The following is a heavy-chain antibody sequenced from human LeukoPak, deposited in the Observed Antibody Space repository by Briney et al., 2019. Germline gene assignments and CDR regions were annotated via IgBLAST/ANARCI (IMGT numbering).Heavy chain of an antibody. D-gene: IGHD6-13*01. CDR2: IYPGDSDT. J-gene: IGHJ4*02. V-gene: IGHV5-51*01. CDR3: ARRPATVGYSSSWYGDLDY. CDR1: GYSFTSYW. Sequence: GESLKISCKGSGYSFTSYWIGWVRQMPGKGLEWMGIIYPGDSDTRYSPSFQGQVTISADKSISTAYLQWSSLKASDTAMNYCARRPATVGYSSSWYGDLDYWGQGTLVTVSS.